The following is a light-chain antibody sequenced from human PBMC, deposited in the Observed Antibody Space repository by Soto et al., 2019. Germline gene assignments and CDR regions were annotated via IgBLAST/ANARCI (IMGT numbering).Light chain of an antibody. CDR3: CSYAGSSTFEV. J-gene: IGLJ2*01. V-gene: IGLV2-23*03. CDR2: EGS. CDR1: SSDGGTYNL. Sequence: SALTQPASVSGSPGQSITISCTGSSSDGGTYNLVSWYQQHPGKAPKLMIYEGSKRPSGVSNRFSGSKSGNTASLTISGLQAEDEADYYCCSYAGSSTFEVFGGGTKLTVL.